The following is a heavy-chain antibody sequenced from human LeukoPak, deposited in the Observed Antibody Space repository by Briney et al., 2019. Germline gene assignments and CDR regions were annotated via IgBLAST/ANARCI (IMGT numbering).Heavy chain of an antibody. V-gene: IGHV1-69*05. CDR1: GGTFSSYA. CDR3: AGRYCSSTSCPNPYYYYYMDV. D-gene: IGHD2-2*01. J-gene: IGHJ6*03. CDR2: IIPIFGTA. Sequence: RASVKVSCKASGGTFSSYAISWVRQAPGQGLEWMGGIIPIFGTANYAQKVQGRVTITTDESTSTAYMELSSLRSEDTAVYYCAGRYCSSTSCPNPYYYYYMDVWGKGTTVTVSS.